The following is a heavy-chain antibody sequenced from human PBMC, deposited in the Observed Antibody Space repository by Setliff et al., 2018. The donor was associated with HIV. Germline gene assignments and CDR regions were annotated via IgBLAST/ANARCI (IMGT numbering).Heavy chain of an antibody. CDR2: IYPSDSKT. Sequence: GESLKISCKGSGYVFANYWIGWVRQMPGKGLEWMGMIYPSDSKTRYSPSFQGQVTISVDKSSNTAYLQWSSLKASDTAIYYCARLAYGGSYFDHWGHGTLVTVSS. CDR3: ARLAYGGSYFDH. J-gene: IGHJ4*01. CDR1: GYVFANYW. V-gene: IGHV5-51*01. D-gene: IGHD4-17*01.